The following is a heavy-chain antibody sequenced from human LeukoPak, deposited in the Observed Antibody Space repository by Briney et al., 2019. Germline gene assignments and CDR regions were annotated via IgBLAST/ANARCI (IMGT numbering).Heavy chain of an antibody. Sequence: ASVKVSCKASGYTFTDHYIHWVPQAPGQGLEWMGWINPNNGGTNYAQKFQGRVTMTRDTSIGTAYMELSRLRSDDTAVYYCAGGIASYSSSYFDYWGQGALVTVSS. CDR1: GYTFTDHY. CDR3: AGGIASYSSSYFDY. V-gene: IGHV1-2*02. CDR2: INPNNGGT. D-gene: IGHD1-26*01. J-gene: IGHJ4*02.